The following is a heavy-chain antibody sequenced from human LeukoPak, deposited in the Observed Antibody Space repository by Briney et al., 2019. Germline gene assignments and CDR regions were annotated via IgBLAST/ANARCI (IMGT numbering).Heavy chain of an antibody. Sequence: GGSLRLSCAASGFTFSSYAMTWVRQAPGKGLEWVSLISGSGSNAYYANSVKGRFTISRDNSKNTLYLQVNSLRAEDTALYYCAKGGSSGWNCFDFWGQGTLVTVSS. D-gene: IGHD6-19*01. CDR2: ISGSGSNA. J-gene: IGHJ4*02. CDR1: GFTFSSYA. V-gene: IGHV3-23*01. CDR3: AKGGSSGWNCFDF.